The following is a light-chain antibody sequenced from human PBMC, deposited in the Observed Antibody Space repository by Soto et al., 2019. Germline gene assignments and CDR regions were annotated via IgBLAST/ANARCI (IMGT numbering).Light chain of an antibody. Sequence: IVLTQSPGTLSLSPGERATLYCRASQTVSSNLAWYQQKPGQAPRLLIYGASSRATGIPARFSGSGSGTEFTLTISSLQSEDFAVYYCQQYDNWPPITFGQGTRLEI. J-gene: IGKJ5*01. CDR2: GAS. CDR1: QTVSSN. V-gene: IGKV3-15*01. CDR3: QQYDNWPPIT.